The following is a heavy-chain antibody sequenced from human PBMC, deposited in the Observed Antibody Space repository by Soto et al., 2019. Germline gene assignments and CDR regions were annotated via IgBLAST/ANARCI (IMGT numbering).Heavy chain of an antibody. CDR2: ISHSEST. V-gene: IGHV4-34*01. Sequence: QVQLQQWGAGLLKPSETLSLTCAVSGGSFSAYHWTWIRQTPGKGLEWIGEISHSESTNYKPSLKSRATISADPSKKQFSLNLTSMTAADSGVYYCARGECSSNYCFTRWALDIWGQGTVVTVSS. D-gene: IGHD2-2*01. J-gene: IGHJ3*02. CDR3: ARGECSSNYCFTRWALDI. CDR1: GGSFSAYH.